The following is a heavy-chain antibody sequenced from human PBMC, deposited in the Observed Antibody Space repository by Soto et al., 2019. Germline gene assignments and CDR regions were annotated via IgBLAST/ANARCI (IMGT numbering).Heavy chain of an antibody. V-gene: IGHV4-34*01. CDR3: ARGRPAIATRWFDS. CDR2: ITSSGTT. D-gene: IGHD1-1*01. CDR1: GGSFSDSY. J-gene: IGHJ5*01. Sequence: SETLSLTCAVFGGSFSDSYWSWIRQSPGKGLEWIGEITSSGTTYYNPSLKSRVTISGDTSKNQFSLEVRSVTAADTAVYYCARGRPAIATRWFDSWGQGTLVTVSS.